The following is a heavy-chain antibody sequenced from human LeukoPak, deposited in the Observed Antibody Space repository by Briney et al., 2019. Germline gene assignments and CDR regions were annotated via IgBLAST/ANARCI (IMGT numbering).Heavy chain of an antibody. CDR1: GLTFSNYW. V-gene: IGHV3-74*01. CDR2: INSDGSTT. D-gene: IGHD2-8*01. Sequence: GGSLRLSCATSGLTFSNYWMPWVRQAPGKGLVWVSGINSDGSTTSFADSVKGRFTISRDNAKNTLYLQMNSLRADDTAVYYCARGGVAGGFDLWGQGTMVTVSS. J-gene: IGHJ3*01. CDR3: ARGGVAGGFDL.